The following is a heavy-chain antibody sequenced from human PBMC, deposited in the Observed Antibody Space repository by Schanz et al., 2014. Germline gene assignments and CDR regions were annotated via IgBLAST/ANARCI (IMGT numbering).Heavy chain of an antibody. CDR2: IYSSGST. CDR1: GFTVSNSY. Sequence: DVQLVDSGGGLVQPGGSLRLSCAASGFTVSNSYIHWVRQAPGKGLEWVSTIYSSGSTYYADSVRGRFTISRDNSMNTVYLQMNSLRAEDTAVYYCAKDLHSNSGNYYSYYFDSWGPGALVTVSS. D-gene: IGHD3-10*01. J-gene: IGHJ4*02. V-gene: IGHV3-53*01. CDR3: AKDLHSNSGNYYSYYFDS.